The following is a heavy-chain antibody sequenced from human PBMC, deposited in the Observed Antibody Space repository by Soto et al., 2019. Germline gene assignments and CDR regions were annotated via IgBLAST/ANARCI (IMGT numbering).Heavy chain of an antibody. CDR1: GFTFSSYG. J-gene: IGHJ6*02. V-gene: IGHV3-30*18. Sequence: QVQLVESGGGVVQPGRSLRLSCAASGFTFSSYGMHRVRQAPGKGLEWVAVISYDGSNKYYADSVKGRFTISRDNSKNTLYLQMNSLRAEDTAVYYCAKDRIIAAAPTTPHGYYGMDVWGQGTTVTVSS. D-gene: IGHD6-13*01. CDR3: AKDRIIAAAPTTPHGYYGMDV. CDR2: ISYDGSNK.